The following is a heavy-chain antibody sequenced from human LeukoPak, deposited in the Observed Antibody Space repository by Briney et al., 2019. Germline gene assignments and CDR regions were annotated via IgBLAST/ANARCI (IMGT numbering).Heavy chain of an antibody. V-gene: IGHV1-2*02. CDR3: ARDLPGSTAIAPLSGY. J-gene: IGHJ4*02. CDR1: GYTFTGYY. CDR2: INPNSGCT. Sequence: GASVKVSCKASGYTFTGYYMHGVRQAPGQGLEWMGWINPNSGCTNYAQKFRGRVTMTRDTSISTAYMELSRLRSDDTAVYYCARDLPGSTAIAPLSGYWGQGTLVTVSS. D-gene: IGHD5-18*01.